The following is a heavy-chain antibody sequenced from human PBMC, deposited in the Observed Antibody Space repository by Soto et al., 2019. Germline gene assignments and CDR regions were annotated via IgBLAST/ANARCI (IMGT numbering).Heavy chain of an antibody. D-gene: IGHD5-18*01. CDR1: GYSFTSYW. CDR2: IYPGDSDT. Sequence: PGESLKISCKGSGYSFTSYWIGWVRQMPGKGLEWMGIIYPGDSDTRYSPSFQGQVTISADKSISTAYLQWSSLKASDTAMYYCPSHPVGYSYARDRHYGMEGWGQGTTASVSS. V-gene: IGHV5-51*01. CDR3: PSHPVGYSYARDRHYGMEG. J-gene: IGHJ6*02.